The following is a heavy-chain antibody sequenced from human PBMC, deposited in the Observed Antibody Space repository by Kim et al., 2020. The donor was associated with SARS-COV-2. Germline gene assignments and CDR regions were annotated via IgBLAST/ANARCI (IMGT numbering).Heavy chain of an antibody. CDR1: GFTFSSYA. V-gene: IGHV3-23*01. D-gene: IGHD6-13*01. Sequence: GGSLRLSCAASGFTFSSYAMSWVRQAPGKGLEWVSAISGSGGSTYYADSVKGRFTISRDNSKNTLYLQMNSLRAEETAVYYCANLRIAAAGTFDYWGQGTLVTVSS. CDR3: ANLRIAAAGTFDY. J-gene: IGHJ4*02. CDR2: ISGSGGST.